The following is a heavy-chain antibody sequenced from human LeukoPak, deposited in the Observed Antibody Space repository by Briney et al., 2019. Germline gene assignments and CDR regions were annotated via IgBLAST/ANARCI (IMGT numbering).Heavy chain of an antibody. J-gene: IGHJ4*02. CDR2: TNQDGSDK. V-gene: IGHV3-7*01. D-gene: IGHD2-15*01. Sequence: GGSLRLSCAAAGFTFRSHWMSWIRQAPGKGLEWVANTNQDGSDKQYVDSVKGRFTISRDNAKNSLYLQMDSLRAEDTGLYYCARDHVVDGLVFDYWGQGALVTVFS. CDR3: ARDHVVDGLVFDY. CDR1: GFTFRSHW.